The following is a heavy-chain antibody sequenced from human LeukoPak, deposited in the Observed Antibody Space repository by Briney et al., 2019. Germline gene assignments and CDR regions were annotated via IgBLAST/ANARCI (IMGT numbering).Heavy chain of an antibody. D-gene: IGHD3-3*01. CDR1: GGSISSSSYY. CDR3: ASLGLGSGWYFDL. J-gene: IGHJ2*01. V-gene: IGHV4-39*01. CDR2: IYYSGST. Sequence: SETLSLTCTVSGGSISSSSYYWGWIRQPPGKGLEWIGSIYYSGSTYYNPSLKSRVTISVDTSKNQFSLKLSSVTAADTAVYYCASLGLGSGWYFDLWGRGTLVTVSS.